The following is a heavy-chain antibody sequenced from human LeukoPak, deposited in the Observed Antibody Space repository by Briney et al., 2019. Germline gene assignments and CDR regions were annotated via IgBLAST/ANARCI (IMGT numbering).Heavy chain of an antibody. CDR1: GYTFTGYY. CDR3: ARSRATYYYDSTLAYDY. D-gene: IGHD3-22*01. CDR2: INPNSGGT. Sequence: ASVKVSCKASGYTFTGYYMHWVRQAPGQGLEWMGWINPNSGGTKYAQKFQGRVTMTRDTSISTAYMELSRLRSDDTAVYYCARSRATYYYDSTLAYDYWGQGTLVTVSS. V-gene: IGHV1-2*02. J-gene: IGHJ4*02.